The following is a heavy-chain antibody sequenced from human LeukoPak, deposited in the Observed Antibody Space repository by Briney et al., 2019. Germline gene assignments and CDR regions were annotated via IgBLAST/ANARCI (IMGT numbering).Heavy chain of an antibody. Sequence: SETLSLTCTVSGGSISSYYWSWIRQPPGKGLEWIGYIYYSGSTNYNPSLKSRVTISVDTSKNQFSLKLSSVTAADTAVYYCARGVARLYDSSGYYYFDYWGQETLVTVSS. V-gene: IGHV4-59*01. D-gene: IGHD3-22*01. CDR1: GGSISSYY. CDR2: IYYSGST. CDR3: ARGVARLYDSSGYYYFDY. J-gene: IGHJ4*02.